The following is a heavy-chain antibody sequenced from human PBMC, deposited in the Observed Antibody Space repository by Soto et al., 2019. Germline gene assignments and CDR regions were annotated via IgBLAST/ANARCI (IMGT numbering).Heavy chain of an antibody. D-gene: IGHD6-13*01. CDR3: AKDISIAAADYYFDY. J-gene: IGHJ4*02. V-gene: IGHV3-30*18. CDR2: ISYDGGNK. Sequence: QVQLVESGGGVVRPGRSLRLSCAASGFTFSNYGMHWVRQAPGKGLERVAVISYDGGNKYYADSVKGRFTISRDNSKNTLYLQMNSLRAEDTAMYYCAKDISIAAADYYFDYWGQGTLVTVSS. CDR1: GFTFSNYG.